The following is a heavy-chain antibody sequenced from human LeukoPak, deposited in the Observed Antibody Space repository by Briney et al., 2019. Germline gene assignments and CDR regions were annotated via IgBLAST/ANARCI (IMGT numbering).Heavy chain of an antibody. J-gene: IGHJ4*02. CDR2: ISSSSSYI. CDR1: GFTFSSYA. Sequence: PGGSLRLSCAASGFTFSSYAVSWVRQAPGKGLEWVSSISSSSSYIYYADSVKGRFTISRDNAKNSLYLQMNSLRAEDTAVYYCVSAGLDGYSSSWPFDYWGQGTLVTVSS. V-gene: IGHV3-21*01. D-gene: IGHD6-13*01. CDR3: VSAGLDGYSSSWPFDY.